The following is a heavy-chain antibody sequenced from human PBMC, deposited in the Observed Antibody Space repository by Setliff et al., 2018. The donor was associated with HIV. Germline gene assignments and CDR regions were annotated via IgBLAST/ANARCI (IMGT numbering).Heavy chain of an antibody. CDR3: ARDWGYIAATPDY. CDR1: GGSMSSYY. J-gene: IGHJ4*02. CDR2: IYTSGSI. V-gene: IGHV4-4*07. Sequence: PSETLSLTCSVSGGSMSSYYWSWIRQTASKGLEWIGRIYTSGSIIYNPSLRSRVTMSVDTSKNQFSLNLSFVTAADTAIYYCARDWGYIAATPDYWGQGTRVTVSS. D-gene: IGHD5-12*01.